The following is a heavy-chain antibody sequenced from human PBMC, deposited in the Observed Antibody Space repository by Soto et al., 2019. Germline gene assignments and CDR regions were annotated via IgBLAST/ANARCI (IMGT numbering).Heavy chain of an antibody. V-gene: IGHV4-34*01. CDR2: INHSGST. CDR3: ARVDFARKSERLDCSSTSCYTNWFDP. Sequence: SETLSLTCAVYGGSFSGYYWSWIRQPPGKGLEWIGEINHSGSTNYNPSLKSRVTISVDTSKNQFSLKLSSVTAADTAVYYCARVDFARKSERLDCSSTSCYTNWFDPWGQEPWSPSPQ. D-gene: IGHD2-2*01. CDR1: GGSFSGYY. J-gene: IGHJ5*02.